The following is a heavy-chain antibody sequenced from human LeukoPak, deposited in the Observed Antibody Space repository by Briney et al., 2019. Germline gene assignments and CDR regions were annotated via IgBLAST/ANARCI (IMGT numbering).Heavy chain of an antibody. CDR1: GYTLTELS. CDR2: FDPEDGET. Sequence: ASVKVSCKVSGYTLTELSMHWVRQAPGKGLEWMGGFDPEDGETIYAQKFQGRVTMTEDTSTDTAYMGLSSLRSEDTAVYYCATVDYYRGMPFDYWGQGTLVTVSS. D-gene: IGHD3-22*01. J-gene: IGHJ4*02. V-gene: IGHV1-24*01. CDR3: ATVDYYRGMPFDY.